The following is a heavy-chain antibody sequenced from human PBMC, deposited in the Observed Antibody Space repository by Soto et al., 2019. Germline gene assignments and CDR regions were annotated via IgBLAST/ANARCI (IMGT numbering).Heavy chain of an antibody. CDR1: GDSIIGTHW. Sequence: SETLSLTCAVSGDSIIGTHWWSWVRRPPGKGLEFIGETHHSRGTNYNPSLRSRVTMSLDKSKNQLSLILYSVTAADTGVYYCARYSAASGTYYFDYWGQGTLVTSPQ. CDR2: THHSRGT. J-gene: IGHJ4*01. D-gene: IGHD6-13*01. CDR3: ARYSAASGTYYFDY. V-gene: IGHV4-4*02.